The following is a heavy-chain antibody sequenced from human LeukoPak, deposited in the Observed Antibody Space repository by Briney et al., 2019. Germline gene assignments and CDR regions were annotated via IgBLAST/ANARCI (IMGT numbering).Heavy chain of an antibody. CDR3: AREGLGPAAIAFGDY. J-gene: IGHJ4*02. D-gene: IGHD3-16*01. CDR2: MNPNSGNT. Sequence: ASVKVSCKASGYTFTSYDINWVRQATGQGLEWMGWMNPNSGNTGYAQTFQGRVTITRDTSASTAYMALSSLRSEDTAVYYCAREGLGPAAIAFGDYWGQGTLVTVSS. CDR1: GYTFTSYD. V-gene: IGHV1-8*03.